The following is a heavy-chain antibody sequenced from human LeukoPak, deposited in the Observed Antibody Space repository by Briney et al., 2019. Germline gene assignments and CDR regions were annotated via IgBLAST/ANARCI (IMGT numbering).Heavy chain of an antibody. D-gene: IGHD1-26*01. CDR2: IYYSGST. CDR3: ARASWIVGAYYFDY. Sequence: PSETLSLTCTVSGGSISSYYWSWIRQPPGKGLEWIGYIYYSGSTNYNPSLKSRVTISVDTSKNQFSLKLSSVTAADTAVYYCARASWIVGAYYFDYWGREPWSPSPQ. J-gene: IGHJ4*02. CDR1: GGSISSYY. V-gene: IGHV4-59*01.